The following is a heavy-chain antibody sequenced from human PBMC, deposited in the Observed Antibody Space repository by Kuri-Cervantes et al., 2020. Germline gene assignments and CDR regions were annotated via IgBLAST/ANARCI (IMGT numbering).Heavy chain of an antibody. CDR1: GGSFSGYY. J-gene: IGHJ4*02. CDR3: ARSPGIAAAGNED. CDR2: IYYSGST. Sequence: GSLRLSCAVYGGSFSGYYWSWIRQPPGKGLEWIGSIYYSGSTYYNPSLKSRVTISVDTSKNQFSLKLSSVTAADTAVYYCARSPGIAAAGNEDWGQGTLVTVSS. D-gene: IGHD6-13*01. V-gene: IGHV4-34*01.